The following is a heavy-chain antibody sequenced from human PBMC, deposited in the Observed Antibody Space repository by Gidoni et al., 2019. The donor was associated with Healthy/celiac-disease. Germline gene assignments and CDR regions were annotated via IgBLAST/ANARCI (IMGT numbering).Heavy chain of an antibody. D-gene: IGHD2-15*01. CDR1: GGSISSGGYY. CDR3: AREVRYCSGGSCYSL. CDR2: IYYSGST. J-gene: IGHJ4*02. Sequence: QVQLQESGPGLVKPSQTLSLTCTVSGGSISSGGYYWRWIRQHPGKGLEWIGYIYYSGSTYYNPSLKSRVTISVDTSKNQFSLKLSSVTAADTAVYYCAREVRYCSGGSCYSLWGQGTLVTVSS. V-gene: IGHV4-31*03.